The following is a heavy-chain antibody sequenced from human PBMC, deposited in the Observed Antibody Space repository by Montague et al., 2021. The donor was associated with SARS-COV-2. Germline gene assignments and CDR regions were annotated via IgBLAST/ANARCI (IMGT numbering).Heavy chain of an antibody. CDR1: GGSLSGYY. V-gene: IGHV4-34*01. J-gene: IGHJ6*02. CDR3: ARVPDRLLFVPLYYGMDV. CDR2: ISHSGST. D-gene: IGHD2-21*02. Sequence: SETLSLTCAVYGGSLSGYYWSWIRQPPGEGLEWIAEISHSGSTSYNPSLKSRVTISVDTSKNQFSLKLSSATAADTAVYYCARVPDRLLFVPLYYGMDVWGQGTTVTVSS.